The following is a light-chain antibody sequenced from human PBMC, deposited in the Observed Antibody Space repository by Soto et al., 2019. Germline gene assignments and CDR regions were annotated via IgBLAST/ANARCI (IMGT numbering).Light chain of an antibody. CDR2: DAS. CDR3: QQRSNWPQYT. Sequence: EIVLTQSPATLSLSPGERATLSCRASQSVSSYLASYQQKPGQAPRLLICDASNKATGIPARFSGSGYGTDFTLTISSLEPEDYAVYYCQQRSNWPQYTFGQGTKLEIK. J-gene: IGKJ2*01. CDR1: QSVSSY. V-gene: IGKV3-11*01.